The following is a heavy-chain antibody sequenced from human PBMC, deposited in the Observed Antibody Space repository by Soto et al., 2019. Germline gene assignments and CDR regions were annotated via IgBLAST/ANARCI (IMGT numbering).Heavy chain of an antibody. J-gene: IGHJ4*02. CDR3: AKYLESSQKPQGSDY. CDR2: ISGSGGST. CDR1: GFTFSSYA. D-gene: IGHD2-15*01. V-gene: IGHV3-23*01. Sequence: PGGSLRLSCAASGFTFSSYAMSWVRQAPGKGLEWVSAISGSGGSTYYADSVKGRFTISRDNSKNTLYLQMNSLRAEDTAVYYCAKYLESSQKPQGSDYWGQGTLVTVSS.